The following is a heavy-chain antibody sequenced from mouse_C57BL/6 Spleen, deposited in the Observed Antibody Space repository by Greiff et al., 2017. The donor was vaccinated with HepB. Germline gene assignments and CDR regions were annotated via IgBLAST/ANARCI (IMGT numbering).Heavy chain of an antibody. D-gene: IGHD1-1*01. V-gene: IGHV5-9*01. Sequence: EVMLVESGGGLVKPGGSLKLSCAASGFTFSSYTMSWVRQTPEKRLEWVATISGGGGNTYYPDSVKGRFTISRDNAKNTLYLQMSSLRSEDTALYYCARGEFITPSYWYFDVWGTGTTVTVSS. J-gene: IGHJ1*03. CDR3: ARGEFITPSYWYFDV. CDR2: ISGGGGNT. CDR1: GFTFSSYT.